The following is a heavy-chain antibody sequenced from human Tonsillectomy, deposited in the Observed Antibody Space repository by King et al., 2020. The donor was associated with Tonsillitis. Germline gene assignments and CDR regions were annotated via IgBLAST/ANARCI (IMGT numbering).Heavy chain of an antibody. CDR2: ISSSSSYI. D-gene: IGHD2-21*02. CDR1: GFTFSSYS. CDR3: ARDLFDPYCGGDCYAGTDY. Sequence: VQLVESGGGLVKPGGSLRLSCAASGFTFSSYSMNWVRQAPGKGLEWVSSISSSSSYIYYADSVKGRFTISRDNAKNSLYLQMNSLRAEDTAVYYCARDLFDPYCGGDCYAGTDYWGQGTLVTVSS. V-gene: IGHV3-21*01. J-gene: IGHJ4*02.